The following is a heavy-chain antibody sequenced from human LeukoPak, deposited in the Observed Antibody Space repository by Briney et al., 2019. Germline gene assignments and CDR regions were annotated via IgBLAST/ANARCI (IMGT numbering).Heavy chain of an antibody. D-gene: IGHD3-10*01. CDR1: GGSISSGSYY. CDR3: AVDSVRGVLGFDP. Sequence: SETLSLTCTVSGGSISSGSYYWSWIRQPAGKGLEWIGRIYTSGSTNYNPSLKSRVTISVDTSKNQFFLKLSSVTAADTAVYYCAVDSVRGVLGFDPWGQGTLVTVSS. CDR2: IYTSGST. J-gene: IGHJ5*02. V-gene: IGHV4-61*02.